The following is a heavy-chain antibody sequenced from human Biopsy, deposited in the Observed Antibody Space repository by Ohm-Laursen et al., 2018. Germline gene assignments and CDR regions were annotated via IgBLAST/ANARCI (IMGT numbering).Heavy chain of an antibody. CDR2: IYYSGST. D-gene: IGHD1-26*01. V-gene: IGHV4-59*01. CDR3: ARVGVGAPSIDYFDS. Sequence: SETLSLTCTVSGGSIYNFFWSWIRQPPGKGLEWIGYIYYSGSTNYNPSLKSRVTISVDRSKNHFSLELSSVTAADTAVDYCARVGVGAPSIDYFDSWGQGALVTVSS. CDR1: GGSIYNFF. J-gene: IGHJ4*02.